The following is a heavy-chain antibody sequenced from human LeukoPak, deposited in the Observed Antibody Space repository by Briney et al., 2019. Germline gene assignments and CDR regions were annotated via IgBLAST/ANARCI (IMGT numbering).Heavy chain of an antibody. V-gene: IGHV1-8*01. CDR1: GYTFTSYD. J-gene: IGHJ5*02. CDR3: ARGRLGYCSSTSCPFDP. D-gene: IGHD2-2*01. CDR2: MNPNSGNT. Sequence: GASVKVSCKASGYTFTSYDINWVRQATGQGLGWMGWMNPNSGNTGYAQKFQGRVTMTRNTSISTAYMELSSLRSEDTAVYYCARGRLGYCSSTSCPFDPWGQGTLVTVSS.